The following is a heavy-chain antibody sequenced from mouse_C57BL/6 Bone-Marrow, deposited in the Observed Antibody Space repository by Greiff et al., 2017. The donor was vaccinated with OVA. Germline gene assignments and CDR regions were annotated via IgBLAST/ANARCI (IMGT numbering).Heavy chain of an antibody. D-gene: IGHD2-4*01. CDR2: INPYNGGT. CDR3: ARQYYDYRHWYFDV. CDR1: GYTFTDYY. Sequence: VQLQQSGPVLVKPGASVKMSCKASGYTFTDYYMNWVKQSHGRSLEWIGVINPYNGGTSYNQKFKGKATLTVDKSSSTAYMELNSLTSEDSAVYYCARQYYDYRHWYFDVWGTGTTVTVSS. J-gene: IGHJ1*03. V-gene: IGHV1-19*01.